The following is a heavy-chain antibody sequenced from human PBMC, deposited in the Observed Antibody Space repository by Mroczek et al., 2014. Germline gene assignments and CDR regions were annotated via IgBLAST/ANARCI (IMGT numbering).Heavy chain of an antibody. CDR1: GGSFSGYY. V-gene: IGHV4-34*01. CDR3: ARGVEVVVTAGYYYYYGMDV. J-gene: IGHJ6*02. Sequence: QVQLQQWGAGLLKPSETLSLTCAVYGGSFSGYYWSWIRQPPGKGLEWIGEINHSGSTNYNPSLKSRVTISVDTSKNQFSLKLSSVTAADTAVYYCARGVEVVVTAGYYYYYGMDVWGQGTTVTVSS. CDR2: INHSGST. D-gene: IGHD2-21*02.